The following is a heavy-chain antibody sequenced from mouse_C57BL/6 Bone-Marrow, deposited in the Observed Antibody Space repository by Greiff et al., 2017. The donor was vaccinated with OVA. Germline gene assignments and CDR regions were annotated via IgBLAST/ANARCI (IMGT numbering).Heavy chain of an antibody. J-gene: IGHJ2*01. Sequence: QVKLQQPGAELVRPGTSVKVSCKASGYTFTNYWMEWVKQRPGQGLEWIGVINPGNGGTNYNEKFKSKATLTADKSSSTAYMQLSSLTSEDAAVYYCSRSGYYNGFDGRGKGTTLTAAS. CDR1: GYTFTNYW. V-gene: IGHV1-54*01. CDR2: INPGNGGT. D-gene: IGHD3-1*01. CDR3: SRSGYYNGFDG.